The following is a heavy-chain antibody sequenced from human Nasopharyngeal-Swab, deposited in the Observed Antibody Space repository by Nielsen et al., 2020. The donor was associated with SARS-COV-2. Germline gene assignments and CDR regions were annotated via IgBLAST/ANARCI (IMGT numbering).Heavy chain of an antibody. CDR1: AYTFTGYY. CDR2: IHPNSGGT. D-gene: IGHD3-3*01. Sequence: ASVKVTCKASAYTFTGYYIYWVRQAAAQGVEWMGWIHPNSGGTTSAQKFQGRVTLTRDRSITTAYMEVSRLTSDDTAVYYCATLKSPYYAFDYWGQGTLVTVSS. V-gene: IGHV1-2*02. J-gene: IGHJ4*02. CDR3: ATLKSPYYAFDY.